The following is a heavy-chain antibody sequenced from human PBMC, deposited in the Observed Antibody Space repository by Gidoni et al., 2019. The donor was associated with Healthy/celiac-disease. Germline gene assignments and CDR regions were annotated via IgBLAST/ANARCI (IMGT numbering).Heavy chain of an antibody. V-gene: IGHV3-9*01. D-gene: IGHD6-13*01. CDR3: AKDIKLVASAGHYFDY. CDR2: ISWNSVII. CDR1: GCTVDGYA. Sequence: EVQMVESGGGLGQPGRSLRLSCAASGCTVDGYAMPWVRQAPGKGLEWVSGISWNSVIIGYADSVKGRFTISRDNAKNSLYLQMNSLRAEDTALYYCAKDIKLVASAGHYFDYWGQGTLVTVSS. J-gene: IGHJ4*02.